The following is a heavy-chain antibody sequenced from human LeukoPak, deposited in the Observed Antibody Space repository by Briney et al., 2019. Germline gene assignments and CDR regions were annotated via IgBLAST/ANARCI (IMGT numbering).Heavy chain of an antibody. J-gene: IGHJ6*04. V-gene: IGHV3-33*01. CDR2: IWYDGSNK. CDR3: ARDKYGQFDWLSRAYYYYGMDV. Sequence: GRSLRLSCAASGFNFSSYGMHWVRQAPGKGLEWVAVIWYDGSNKYYADSVKGRFTISRDNSKNTLYLQMNSLRAEDTAVYYCARDKYGQFDWLSRAYYYYGMDVWGKGTTVTVSS. D-gene: IGHD3-9*01. CDR1: GFNFSSYG.